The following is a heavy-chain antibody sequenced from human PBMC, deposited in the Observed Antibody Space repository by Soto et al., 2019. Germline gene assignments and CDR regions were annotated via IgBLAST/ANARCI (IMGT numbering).Heavy chain of an antibody. D-gene: IGHD3-10*01. J-gene: IGHJ4*02. CDR2: IRQSGDRS. V-gene: IGHV3-23*01. CDR3: VTAVRTRLDN. Sequence: TGGSLRLSCAAAGFFFSSYGRHWVRRAPGKGLEWVSSIRQSGDRSSYADSAKGRFTISRDNSKNTLYLQMNGLRLDDTAVYYCVTAVRTRLDNWGPGTLVTVSS. CDR1: GFFFSSYG.